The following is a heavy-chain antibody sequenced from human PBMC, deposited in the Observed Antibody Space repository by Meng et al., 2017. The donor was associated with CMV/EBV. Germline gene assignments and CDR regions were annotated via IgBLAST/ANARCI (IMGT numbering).Heavy chain of an antibody. CDR2: IYHSGST. J-gene: IGHJ6*02. D-gene: IGHD6-6*01. CDR3: ARWPGIAARPLDV. V-gene: IGHV4/OR15-8*01. CDR1: GFTFSTYW. Sequence: ESLKISCAASGFTFSTYWMTWVRQAPGKGLEWIGEIYHSGSTNYNPSLKSRVTISVDKSKNQFSLKLSSVTAADTAVYYCARWPGIAARPLDVWGQGTTVTVSS.